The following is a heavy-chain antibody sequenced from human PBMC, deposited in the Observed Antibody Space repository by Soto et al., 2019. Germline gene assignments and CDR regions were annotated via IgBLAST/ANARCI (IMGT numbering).Heavy chain of an antibody. Sequence: PSETLSLTCAISGAPITWGDYSWNWIRQPPGKGLEWIGYIFHGGSTYYNPSLRSRVTISVGRSRTQFSLKMSSVTAADTAVYYCARYSSNWFQTEGMDVWGQGTTVTVSS. D-gene: IGHD6-13*01. CDR1: GAPITWGDYS. CDR3: ARYSSNWFQTEGMDV. CDR2: IFHGGST. J-gene: IGHJ6*02. V-gene: IGHV4-30-2*01.